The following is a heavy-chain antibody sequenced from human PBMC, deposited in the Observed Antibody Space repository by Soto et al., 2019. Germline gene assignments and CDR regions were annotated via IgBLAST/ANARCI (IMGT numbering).Heavy chain of an antibody. J-gene: IGHJ6*02. V-gene: IGHV3-30-3*01. CDR3: ARFPWYDSSGYLAAYYYYGMDV. CDR2: ISYDGSNK. D-gene: IGHD3-22*01. CDR1: GFTFSSYA. Sequence: QVQLVESGGGVVQPGRSLRLSCAASGFTFSSYAMHWVRQAPGKGLEWVAVISYDGSNKYYADSVKGRFTISRDNSKNTLYLQMNSLRAEGTAVYYCARFPWYDSSGYLAAYYYYGMDVWGQGTTVTVSS.